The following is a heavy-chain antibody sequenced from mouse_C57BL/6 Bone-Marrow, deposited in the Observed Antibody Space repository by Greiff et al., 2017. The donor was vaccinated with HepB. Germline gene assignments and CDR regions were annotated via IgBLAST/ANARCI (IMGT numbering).Heavy chain of an antibody. D-gene: IGHD1-1*02. J-gene: IGHJ3*01. CDR1: GYTFTSYG. CDR2: IYPRSGNT. V-gene: IGHV1-81*01. CDR3: ARSRLWGAY. Sequence: VQLQLSGAELARPGASVKLSCKASGYTFTSYGISWVKQRTGQGLEWIGEIYPRSGNTYYNEKFKGKATLTAAKSSSTAYMELRSLTSEDSAVYFCARSRLWGAYGGQGTRVTVSA.